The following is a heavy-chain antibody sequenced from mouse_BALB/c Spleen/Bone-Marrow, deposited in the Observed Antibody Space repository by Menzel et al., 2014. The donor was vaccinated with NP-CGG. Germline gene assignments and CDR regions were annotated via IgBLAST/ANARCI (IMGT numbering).Heavy chain of an antibody. CDR3: ARWNYHDSLYWYFDV. CDR2: INPSNGRT. D-gene: IGHD1-1*01. CDR1: GYTFTSYW. V-gene: IGHV1S81*02. J-gene: IGHJ1*01. Sequence: VQLQQSGAELVKPGASVKLSCNASGYTFTSYWMHWVKQWPGQGLEWIGEINPSNGRTNYNEKFKSKATLTVDKSSSKANIQLSSLTDEDSAVYYCARWNYHDSLYWYFDVWGAGTPVTVSS.